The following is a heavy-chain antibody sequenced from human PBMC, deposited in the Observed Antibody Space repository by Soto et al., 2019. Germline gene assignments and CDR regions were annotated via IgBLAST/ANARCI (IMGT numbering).Heavy chain of an antibody. V-gene: IGHV3-33*01. J-gene: IGHJ6*02. CDR2: IWYDGSNK. CDR3: ARDLIAVAATYYYYGMDV. D-gene: IGHD6-19*01. CDR1: GFTFSSYG. Sequence: SLRLSCAASGFTFSSYGMHWVRQAPGKGLEWVAVIWYDGSNKYYADSVKGRFTISRDNSKNTLYLQMNSLRAEDTAVYYCARDLIAVAATYYYYGMDVWGQGTTVTVSS.